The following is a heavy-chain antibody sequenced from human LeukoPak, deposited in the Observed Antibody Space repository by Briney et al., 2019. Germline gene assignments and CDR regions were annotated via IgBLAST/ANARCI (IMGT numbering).Heavy chain of an antibody. CDR2: HRYRGTS. CDR1: GGSVSGYY. J-gene: IGHJ4*02. CDR3: ARHAGSSTSWYDY. Sequence: SETLSLTCTVSGGSVSGYYWSWIRHPPGKGLEGIGYHRYRGTSNYNPSLKSRLTTSVDTSKNQFSLKLSSVTAADTAIYYCARHAGSSTSWYDYWGQGILVTVSS. D-gene: IGHD6-13*01. V-gene: IGHV4-59*08.